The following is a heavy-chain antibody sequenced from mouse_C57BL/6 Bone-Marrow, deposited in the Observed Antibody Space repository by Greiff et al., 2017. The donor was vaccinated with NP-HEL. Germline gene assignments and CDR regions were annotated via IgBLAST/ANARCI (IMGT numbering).Heavy chain of an antibody. CDR1: GFTFSSYT. J-gene: IGHJ2*01. CDR3: ARMDLNY. Sequence: EVQVVESGGGLVKPGGSLKLSCAASGFTFSSYTMSWVRQTPEKRLEWVATISGGGGNTYYPDSVKGRFTISRDNAKNTLYLQMSSLRSEDTALYYCARMDLNYWGQGTTLTVSS. CDR2: ISGGGGNT. V-gene: IGHV5-9*01.